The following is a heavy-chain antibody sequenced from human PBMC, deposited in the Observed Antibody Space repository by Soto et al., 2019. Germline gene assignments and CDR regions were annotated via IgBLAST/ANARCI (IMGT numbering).Heavy chain of an antibody. D-gene: IGHD6-13*01. CDR3: ARDAYSSSWYLNWFDP. J-gene: IGHJ5*02. V-gene: IGHV3-7*05. Sequence: GGSLRLSCAASGFTFSSYWMSWVRQAPGKGLEWVANIKQDGSEKYYVDSVKGRFTISRDNAKNSLYLQMNSLRAEDTAVYYCARDAYSSSWYLNWFDPWGQGTLVTVSS. CDR2: IKQDGSEK. CDR1: GFTFSSYW.